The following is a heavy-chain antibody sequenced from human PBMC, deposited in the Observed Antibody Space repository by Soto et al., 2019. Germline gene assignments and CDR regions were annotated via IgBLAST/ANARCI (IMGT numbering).Heavy chain of an antibody. CDR1: GGSISSYDSY. V-gene: IGHV4-39*02. CDR2: IYYTGTT. J-gene: IGHJ4*02. Sequence: QLQLQESGPGLVKPSETLSLICTVSGGSISSYDSYWSWIRQPPGMGLEWLGYIYYTGTTYYNPSPRRLGPLSFDTATNRFSLDLTSVTAADTAVYYCASDVRGISDFDFWGQGTLVSVSS. D-gene: IGHD3-10*02. CDR3: ASDVRGISDFDF.